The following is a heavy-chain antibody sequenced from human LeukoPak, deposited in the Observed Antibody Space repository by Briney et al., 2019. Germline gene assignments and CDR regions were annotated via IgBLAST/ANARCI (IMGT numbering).Heavy chain of an antibody. Sequence: SETLSLTCAVPGGSISSGGYSWSWIRQPPGKGLEWIGYIYHSGSTYYNPSLKSRVTISVDRSKNQFSLKLSSVTAADTAVYYCARVNGYGDYNWFDPWGQGTLVTVSS. V-gene: IGHV4-30-2*01. CDR2: IYHSGST. J-gene: IGHJ5*02. D-gene: IGHD4-17*01. CDR3: ARVNGYGDYNWFDP. CDR1: GGSISSGGYS.